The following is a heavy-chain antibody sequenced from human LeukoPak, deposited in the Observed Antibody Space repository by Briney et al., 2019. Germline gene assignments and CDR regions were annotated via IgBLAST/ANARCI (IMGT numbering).Heavy chain of an antibody. V-gene: IGHV3-21*04. Sequence: TGGSLRLSCAASGFTFSSYSMNWVRQAPGKGLEWVSSISSSSGYIFYADSVKGRFTISRDNAKNTLYLQMNSLRAEDAAVYFCAKAPVTSCRGAYCYPFDSWGQGTLVTVSS. CDR1: GFTFSSYS. CDR3: AKAPVTSCRGAYCYPFDS. D-gene: IGHD2-21*01. J-gene: IGHJ4*02. CDR2: ISSSSGYI.